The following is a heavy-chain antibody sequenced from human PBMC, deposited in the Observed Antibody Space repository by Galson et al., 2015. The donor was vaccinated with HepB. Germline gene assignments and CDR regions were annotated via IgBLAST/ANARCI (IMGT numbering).Heavy chain of an antibody. V-gene: IGHV3-73*01. J-gene: IGHJ4*02. CDR3: AAGTPPTGDY. D-gene: IGHD6-19*01. CDR2: IRSKANSYAT. Sequence: SLRLSCAASGFTFSGSAMHWVRQASGKGLEWVGRIRSKANSYATAYAASVKGRFTISRDDSKNTAYLQMNSLKTEDTAVYYCAAGTPPTGDYWGQGTLVTVSS. CDR1: GFTFSGSA.